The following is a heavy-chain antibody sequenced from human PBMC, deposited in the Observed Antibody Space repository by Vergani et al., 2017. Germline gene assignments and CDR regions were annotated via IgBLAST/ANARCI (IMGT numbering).Heavy chain of an antibody. V-gene: IGHV1-69*12. Sequence: QVQLVQSGAEVKKPGSSVKVSCKASGGTFSSYAISWVRQAPGQGLEWMGGIIPIFGTANYAQKFQGRVTITADESTSTAYMELSSLRSEDTAVYYCARDSRALSSVVVPAAHPMDVWGQGTTVTVSS. CDR1: GGTFSSYA. CDR2: IIPIFGTA. J-gene: IGHJ6*02. D-gene: IGHD2-2*01. CDR3: ARDSRALSSVVVPAAHPMDV.